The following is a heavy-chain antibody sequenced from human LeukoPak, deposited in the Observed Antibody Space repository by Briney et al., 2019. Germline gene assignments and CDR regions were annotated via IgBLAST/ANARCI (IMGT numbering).Heavy chain of an antibody. CDR2: IYHSGST. V-gene: IGHV4-30-2*01. CDR3: ARGNRDYGDYVIYWFDP. Sequence: SETLSLTCAVSGGSISSGGYSWIWIRQPPGKGLEWIGYIYHSGSTYYNPSLKSRVTISVDRSKNQFSLKLSSVTAADTAVYYCARGNRDYGDYVIYWFDPWGQGTLVTVSS. D-gene: IGHD4-17*01. CDR1: GGSISSGGYS. J-gene: IGHJ5*02.